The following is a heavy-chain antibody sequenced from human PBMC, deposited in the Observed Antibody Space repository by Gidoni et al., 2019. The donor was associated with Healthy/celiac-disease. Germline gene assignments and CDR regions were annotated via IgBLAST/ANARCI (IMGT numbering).Heavy chain of an antibody. CDR3: ARVSRAVAGSSDY. D-gene: IGHD6-19*01. Sequence: VQLVESGVGLVKPGGSLRLSCAASGFTFSSYSMTWVRQAAGKGLEWVSSISSSSSYIYYADSVKGRFTISRDNAKNSLYLQMNSLRVEDTAVYYCARVSRAVAGSSDYWGQGTLVTVSS. CDR1: GFTFSSYS. CDR2: ISSSSSYI. V-gene: IGHV3-21*01. J-gene: IGHJ4*02.